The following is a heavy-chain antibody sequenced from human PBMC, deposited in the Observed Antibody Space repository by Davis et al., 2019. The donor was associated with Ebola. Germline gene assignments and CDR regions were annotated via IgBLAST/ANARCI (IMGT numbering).Heavy chain of an antibody. J-gene: IGHJ5*02. CDR2: INPNSGGT. Sequence: AASVKVSCKASGYTFTGYYMHWVRQAPGQGLEWMGWINPNSGGTNYAQKFQGWVTMTRDTSISTAYMELSRLRSDETAVYYCARGVVPGNWFDPWGQGTLVTVSS. V-gene: IGHV1-2*04. D-gene: IGHD2-15*01. CDR1: GYTFTGYY. CDR3: ARGVVPGNWFDP.